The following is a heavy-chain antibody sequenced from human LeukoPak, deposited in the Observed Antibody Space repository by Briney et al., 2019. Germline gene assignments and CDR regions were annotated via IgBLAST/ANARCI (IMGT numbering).Heavy chain of an antibody. D-gene: IGHD3-16*02. CDR3: AKDLGYYDYVWGSYRYFFDY. J-gene: IGHJ4*02. Sequence: SVKVSCKASGGTFSSYAISWVRQAPGQGLEWMGRIIPIFGTANYAQKFQGRVTITTDESTSTAYMELSTLRAEDTAVYYCAKDLGYYDYVWGSYRYFFDYWGQGTLVTVSS. CDR2: IIPIFGTA. CDR1: GGTFSSYA. V-gene: IGHV1-69*05.